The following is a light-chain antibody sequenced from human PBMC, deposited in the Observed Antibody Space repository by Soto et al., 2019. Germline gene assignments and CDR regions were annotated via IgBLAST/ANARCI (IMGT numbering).Light chain of an antibody. CDR3: QQYGISPFT. V-gene: IGKV3-20*01. Sequence: EIVLTQSPGTLSLSPGERATLSCRASQSVSSSYLAWFQQKPGQAPRLLIYGASTRATGSPDRFSGGGSGTDFTLTISRLDPEDFAVYYCQQYGISPFTFGPGTKVDIK. J-gene: IGKJ3*01. CDR1: QSVSSSY. CDR2: GAS.